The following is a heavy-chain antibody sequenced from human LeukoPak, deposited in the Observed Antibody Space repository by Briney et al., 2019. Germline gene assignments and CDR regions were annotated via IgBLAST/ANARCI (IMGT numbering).Heavy chain of an antibody. D-gene: IGHD2-15*01. CDR2: INPNSGGT. CDR1: GHTFTGYY. Sequence: GASVKVSCKASGHTFTGYYIHWVRQAPGQGLEWMGWINPNSGGTTHVQKFQGRVTMTRDTSITTAYMELSRLRSDDTAVYYCARAGAVVDNWFDPWGQGTLVTVSS. V-gene: IGHV1-2*02. J-gene: IGHJ5*02. CDR3: ARAGAVVDNWFDP.